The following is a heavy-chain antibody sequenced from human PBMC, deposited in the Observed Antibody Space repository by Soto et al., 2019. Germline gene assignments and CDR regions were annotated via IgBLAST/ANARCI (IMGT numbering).Heavy chain of an antibody. V-gene: IGHV4-34*01. CDR2: INHSGST. Sequence: QVQLQQWGAGLLKPSETLSLTCAVYGGSFSGYYWSWIRQPPGKGLEWIGEINHSGSTNYNPSLKSPVTISVDTSKNQFSQKLSSLTAADTAVYYCARGGKRIAAAGTRWFDPRGQGTLVTVSS. D-gene: IGHD6-13*01. CDR1: GGSFSGYY. J-gene: IGHJ5*02. CDR3: ARGGKRIAAAGTRWFDP.